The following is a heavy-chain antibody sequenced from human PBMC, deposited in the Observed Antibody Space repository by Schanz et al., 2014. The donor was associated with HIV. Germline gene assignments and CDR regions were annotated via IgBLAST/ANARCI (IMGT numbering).Heavy chain of an antibody. Sequence: QVQLVQSGAEVKKPGSSVKVSCKASGDTFSSYAISWVRQAPGQGLEWMGGIIPIFPAANYAQKFQGRVTIIADKSTSTXXMEXXSLRSDDTAVYYCARDFSGWTEFDYWGQGTLVTVSS. V-gene: IGHV1-69*06. CDR2: IIPIFPAA. CDR1: GDTFSSYA. D-gene: IGHD6-19*01. CDR3: ARDFSGWTEFDY. J-gene: IGHJ4*02.